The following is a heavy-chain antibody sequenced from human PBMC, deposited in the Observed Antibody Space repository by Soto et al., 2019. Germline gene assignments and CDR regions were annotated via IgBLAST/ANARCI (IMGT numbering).Heavy chain of an antibody. Sequence: PGGALRLSGAASVFNFNTYWMYWVRQAPGKGLEWVANIDTDGSRKNYVDSVKGRFIISRDNAKNSLLLQMNSLRADDTAVYYCGRVPLDGNYANGVDVWGQGTTVTVSS. J-gene: IGHJ6*02. V-gene: IGHV3-7*03. D-gene: IGHD4-17*01. CDR1: VFNFNTYW. CDR3: GRVPLDGNYANGVDV. CDR2: IDTDGSRK.